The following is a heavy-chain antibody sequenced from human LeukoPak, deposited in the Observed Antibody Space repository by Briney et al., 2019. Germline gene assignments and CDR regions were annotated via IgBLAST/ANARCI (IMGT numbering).Heavy chain of an antibody. J-gene: IGHJ4*02. CDR2: RKEVGSET. V-gene: IGHV3-7*03. CDR3: VRSGGY. Sequence: GGSLRLSCAASGFTFSSNWMNWVRQARGKGLEWVANRKEVGSETYTVDSVKGQFTNTRDNAKNSLCLQMNSLRAEDTAIYDCVRSGGYWGQGTLVTVSS. CDR1: GFTFSSNW. D-gene: IGHD1-26*01.